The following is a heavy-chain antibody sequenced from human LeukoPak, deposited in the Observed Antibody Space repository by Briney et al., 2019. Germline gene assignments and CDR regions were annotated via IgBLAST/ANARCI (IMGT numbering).Heavy chain of an antibody. J-gene: IGHJ5*01. CDR1: DDSVSSSRYY. V-gene: IGHV4-61*01. Sequence: SETLSLTCTVSDDSVSSSRYYWTWIRQPPGKGLGWIGYIYHGSATYNPSLESRVTLSMDTSKNQYSLKMTSVTAADTAVYYCAREGGRQWLVSGALDSWGQGTLVTVSS. CDR2: IYHGSA. D-gene: IGHD6-19*01. CDR3: AREGGRQWLVSGALDS.